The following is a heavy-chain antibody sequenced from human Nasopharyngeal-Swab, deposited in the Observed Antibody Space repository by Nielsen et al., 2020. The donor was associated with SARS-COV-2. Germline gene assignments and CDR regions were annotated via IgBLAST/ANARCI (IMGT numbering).Heavy chain of an antibody. CDR1: GFTFSSYG. Sequence: GESLKISCASSGFTFSSYGMHWVRQAPGKGLEWVAVISYDGSNKYYAESVKGRFTISSDNSKNTLYLQMNSLRAEDTAVYYCANSFLGLVPDLGLFGSSWLPPDDWGQGTLVTVSS. V-gene: IGHV3-30*18. CDR3: ANSFLGLVPDLGLFGSSWLPPDD. D-gene: IGHD6-13*01. CDR2: ISYDGSNK. J-gene: IGHJ4*02.